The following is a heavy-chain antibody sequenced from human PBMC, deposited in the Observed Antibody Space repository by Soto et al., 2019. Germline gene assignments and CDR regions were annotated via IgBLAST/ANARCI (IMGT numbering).Heavy chain of an antibody. V-gene: IGHV1-69*13. CDR1: GGTFSSYA. CDR2: IIPIFGTA. Sequence: ASVKVSCKASGGTFSSYAISWVRQAPGQGLEWMGGIIPIFGTANYAQKFQGRVTITADESTSTAYMELSSLRSEDTAVYYCAGRARTIFGAFDIWGQGTMVTVSS. CDR3: AGRARTIFGAFDI. J-gene: IGHJ3*02. D-gene: IGHD3-3*01.